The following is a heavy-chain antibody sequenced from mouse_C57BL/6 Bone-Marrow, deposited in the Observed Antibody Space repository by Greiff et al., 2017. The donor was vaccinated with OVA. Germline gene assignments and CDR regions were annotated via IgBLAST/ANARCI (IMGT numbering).Heavy chain of an antibody. CDR1: GYAFTNYL. CDR3: ALNWDFDY. V-gene: IGHV1-54*01. D-gene: IGHD4-1*01. Sequence: VQLKESGAELVRPGTSVKVSCKASGYAFTNYLIEWVKQRPGQGLEWIGVINPGSGGTNYNEKFKGKATLTADKSSSTAYMQLSSLTSEDSAVYFCALNWDFDYWGQGTTLTVAS. J-gene: IGHJ2*01. CDR2: INPGSGGT.